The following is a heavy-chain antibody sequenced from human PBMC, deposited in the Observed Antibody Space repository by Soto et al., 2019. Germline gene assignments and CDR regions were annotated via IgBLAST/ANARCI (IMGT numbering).Heavy chain of an antibody. J-gene: IGHJ4*02. CDR1: GYTFTSYG. Sequence: GASVKVFCKASGYTFTSYGISWVRQAPGQGLEWMGWISAYNGNTNYAQKLQGRVTMTTDTSTSTAYMELRSLRSDDTAVYYCESDYDFWSGYLFWGQGTQVTVSS. CDR3: ESDYDFWSGYLF. V-gene: IGHV1-18*01. D-gene: IGHD3-3*01. CDR2: ISAYNGNT.